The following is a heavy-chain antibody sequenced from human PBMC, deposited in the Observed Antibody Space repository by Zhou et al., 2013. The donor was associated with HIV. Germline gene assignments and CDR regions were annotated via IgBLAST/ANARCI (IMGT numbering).Heavy chain of an antibody. Sequence: QVQLVQSGAEVKKPGASVKVSCKASGYTFTGYYMHWVRQAPGQGLQWMGWINPDTGDTNYAQKFQGRVTITTDESTSTAYMELSSLRSEDTAVYYCARDLLPTTSWTDSYYYGMDVWGQGTTVTVAS. CDR1: GYTFTGYY. V-gene: IGHV1-2*02. CDR2: INPDTGDT. CDR3: ARDLLPTTSWTDSYYYGMDV. J-gene: IGHJ6*02. D-gene: IGHD2-2*01.